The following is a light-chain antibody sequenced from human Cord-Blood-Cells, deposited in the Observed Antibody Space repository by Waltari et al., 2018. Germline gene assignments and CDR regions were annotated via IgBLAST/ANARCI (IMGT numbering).Light chain of an antibody. CDR2: DAS. CDR3: QQRSNWPT. Sequence: EIVLTQSPATLSLSPGERATLSCSASQSVSSYLAWYQQKPGQAPRRLIYDASNRATGIPARFSGSGSGTDFTLTISSLEPEDFAVYYCQQRSNWPTFGGGTKVEIK. CDR1: QSVSSY. J-gene: IGKJ4*01. V-gene: IGKV3-11*01.